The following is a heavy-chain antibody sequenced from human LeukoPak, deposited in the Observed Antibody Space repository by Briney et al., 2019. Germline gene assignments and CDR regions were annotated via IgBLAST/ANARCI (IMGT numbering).Heavy chain of an antibody. J-gene: IGHJ4*02. CDR2: ISDDGSYT. CDR1: GFSFSIHW. CDR3: ASFGISWRSSY. V-gene: IGHV3-74*01. Sequence: GGSLRLSCAASGFSFSIHWVHWARQAPGKGLVWVSRISDDGSYTSNVDSVKGRFTISRDNVNNMLYLHMNSLRAEDTAVYYCASFGISWRSSYWGQGTLVTVSS. D-gene: IGHD2-21*01.